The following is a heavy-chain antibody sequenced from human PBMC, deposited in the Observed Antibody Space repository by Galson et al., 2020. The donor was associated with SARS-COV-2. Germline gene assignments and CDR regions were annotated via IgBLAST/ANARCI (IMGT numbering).Heavy chain of an antibody. CDR1: GFTFSNYW. Sequence: GSLKISCAASGFTFSNYWMHWVRQAPGKGLVWVSRINSDGSSTSYADSVQGRFTISRDNANNTLYLQMNSLRAEDTAVYYCAIQGVRGALNYWGQGTLVTVSS. CDR2: INSDGSST. CDR3: AIQGVRGALNY. V-gene: IGHV3-74*01. D-gene: IGHD3-10*01. J-gene: IGHJ4*02.